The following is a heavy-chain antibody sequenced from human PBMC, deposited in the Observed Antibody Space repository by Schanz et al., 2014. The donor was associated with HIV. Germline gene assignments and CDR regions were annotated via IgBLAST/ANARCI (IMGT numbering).Heavy chain of an antibody. CDR2: ISHDGTNK. CDR3: VKGERIGYRIEVTGPTFDY. CDR1: GFTFSDYS. V-gene: IGHV3-30-3*01. J-gene: IGHJ4*02. Sequence: VQLVESGGGLVKPGRSLRLSCAASGFTFSDYSMHWVRQAPGKALEWVAVISHDGTNKFYAGSVKDRFTISRDNAKNTLYVQIRSLRNEDTAVYYCVKGERIGYRIEVTGPTFDYWGQGTLVTVSS. D-gene: IGHD3-22*01.